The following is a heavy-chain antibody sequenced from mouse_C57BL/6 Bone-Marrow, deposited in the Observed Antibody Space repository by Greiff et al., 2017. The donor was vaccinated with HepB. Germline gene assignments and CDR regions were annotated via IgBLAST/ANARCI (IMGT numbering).Heavy chain of an antibody. CDR2: YPGSGNTY. CDR3: TSLAMDY. J-gene: IGHJ4*01. Sequence: VQLQQSGPELVKPGASVKMSCKASGYTFTDYYMHWVKQKPGKGLEWIGEIYPGSGNTYYNEKFKGKATLTADTSSSTAYMQLSSLTSEDSAVYFCATSLAMDYWGQGTSVTVSS. V-gene: IGHV1-83*01. CDR1: YTFTDYYM.